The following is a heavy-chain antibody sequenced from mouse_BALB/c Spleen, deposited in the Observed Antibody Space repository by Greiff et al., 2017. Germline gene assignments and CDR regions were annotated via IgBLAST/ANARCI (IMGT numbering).Heavy chain of an antibody. CDR3: ARDRNAYGAY. D-gene: IGHD5-2*01. J-gene: IGHJ3*01. CDR1: GFSLTSYG. CDR2: IWAGGST. Sequence: VQGVESGPGLVAPSQSLSITCTVSGFSLTSYGVHWVRQPPGKGLEWLGVIWAGGSTNYNSALMSRLSISKDNSKSQVFLKMNSLQTDDTAMYYCARDRNAYGAYWGQGTLVTVSA. V-gene: IGHV2-9*02.